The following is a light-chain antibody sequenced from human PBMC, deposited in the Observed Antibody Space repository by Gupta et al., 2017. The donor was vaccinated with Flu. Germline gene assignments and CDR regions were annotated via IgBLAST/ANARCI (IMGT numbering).Light chain of an antibody. V-gene: IGKV3-15*01. CDR1: QSVSSN. J-gene: IGKJ1*01. Sequence: ETATLSCRANQSVSSNLAWYQQKPGQAPRLLIYGASTRATGIPARFSGSGSGTEFTLTIGYLQSEDFAVYYCQHYNNWPPWTFGQGTKLEI. CDR3: QHYNNWPPWT. CDR2: GAS.